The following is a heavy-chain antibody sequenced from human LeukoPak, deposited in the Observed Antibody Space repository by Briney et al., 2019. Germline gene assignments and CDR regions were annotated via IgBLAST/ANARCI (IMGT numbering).Heavy chain of an antibody. CDR1: GFTFSSYA. CDR2: ISGSGGST. V-gene: IGHV3-23*01. D-gene: IGHD3-9*01. J-gene: IGHJ4*02. Sequence: GGSLRLSCAASGFTFSSYAMSWVRQAPGKGLEWVSAISGSGGSTYYADSVKGRFTISRDNARNSLYLQMNSLRAEDTAVYYCARGGRSTYFDWSPDYWGQGTLVTVSS. CDR3: ARGGRSTYFDWSPDY.